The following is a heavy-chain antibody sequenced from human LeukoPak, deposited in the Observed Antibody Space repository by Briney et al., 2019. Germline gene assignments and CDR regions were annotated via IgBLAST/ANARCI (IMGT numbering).Heavy chain of an antibody. J-gene: IGHJ4*02. Sequence: PSETLSLTCTVSGGSISSSSYYWGWIRQPPGKGLEWIGSIYYSRSTYYNPSLKSRVTISVDTSKNQFSLKLSSVTAADTAVYYCAREAAMVAPFPLIDYWGQGTLVTVSS. CDR2: IYYSRST. CDR1: GGSISSSSYY. CDR3: AREAAMVAPFPLIDY. D-gene: IGHD5-18*01. V-gene: IGHV4-39*02.